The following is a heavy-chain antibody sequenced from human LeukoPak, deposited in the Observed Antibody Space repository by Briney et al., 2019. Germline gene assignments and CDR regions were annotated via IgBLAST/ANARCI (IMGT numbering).Heavy chain of an antibody. Sequence: RSETLSLTCTVSGGSISSSSYYWGWIRQPPGKGLEWIGSIYYSESTYYNPSLKSRVTISVDTSKSQFALKLSSVTAADTAVYYCARLRPYDYVWGSYRYSSFDYWGPGTLVTVSS. CDR2: IYYSEST. CDR3: ARLRPYDYVWGSYRYSSFDY. V-gene: IGHV4-39*06. CDR1: GGSISSSSYY. J-gene: IGHJ4*02. D-gene: IGHD3-16*02.